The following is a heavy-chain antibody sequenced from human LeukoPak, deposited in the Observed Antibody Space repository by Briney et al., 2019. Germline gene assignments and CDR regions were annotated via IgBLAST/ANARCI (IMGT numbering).Heavy chain of an antibody. CDR2: IYYSGST. V-gene: IGHV4-59*12. Sequence: SETLSLTCTVSGGSISSYYWSWIRQPPGKGLEWIGYIYYSGSTNYNPSLKSRVTISVDTSKNQFSLNLSSVTAADTAVYYCARLIAARPYYFDYWGQGTLVTVSS. J-gene: IGHJ4*02. D-gene: IGHD6-6*01. CDR3: ARLIAARPYYFDY. CDR1: GGSISSYY.